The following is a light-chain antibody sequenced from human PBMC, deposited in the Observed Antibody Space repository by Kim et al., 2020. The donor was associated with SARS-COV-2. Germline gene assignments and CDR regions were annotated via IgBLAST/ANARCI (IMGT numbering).Light chain of an antibody. V-gene: IGKV1-27*01. J-gene: IGKJ1*01. CDR2: AAS. CDR1: QDISDY. CDR3: QKYNNAPWT. Sequence: DIQVTQSPSSLPASVGDRVTITCRASQDISDYLAWYQQKPGEVPKLLIYAASTLQSGVPSRFSGRGSGTDFTLTISSLQAEDVATYYCQKYNNAPWTFDQGTKVDIK.